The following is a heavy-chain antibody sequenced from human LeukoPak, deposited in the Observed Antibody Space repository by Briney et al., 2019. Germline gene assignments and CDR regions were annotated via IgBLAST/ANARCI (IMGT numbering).Heavy chain of an antibody. J-gene: IGHJ4*02. Sequence: GGSLRLSCAASGFTFSSYWMSWVRQAPGKGLGWVANIKQDGSEKYYVDSVKGRFTISRDNAKNSLYLQMNSLRAEDTAVYYCASDGGGNFLLLRYWGQGTLVTVSS. D-gene: IGHD4-23*01. CDR1: GFTFSSYW. CDR2: IKQDGSEK. V-gene: IGHV3-7*01. CDR3: ASDGGGNFLLLRY.